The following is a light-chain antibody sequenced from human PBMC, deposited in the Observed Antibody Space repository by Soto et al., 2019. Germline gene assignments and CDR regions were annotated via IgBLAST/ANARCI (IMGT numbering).Light chain of an antibody. CDR3: QQYSSSPSIT. Sequence: EIVLTQSPGTLSLSPGERATLSCRASQSVSSIYLAWYQQKPGQATRLLIYGASSRATGIADGFSGSGCGTDFTLTISRLEPEDFAVYYCQQYSSSPSITFGQGTRLEIK. J-gene: IGKJ5*01. V-gene: IGKV3-20*01. CDR1: QSVSSIY. CDR2: GAS.